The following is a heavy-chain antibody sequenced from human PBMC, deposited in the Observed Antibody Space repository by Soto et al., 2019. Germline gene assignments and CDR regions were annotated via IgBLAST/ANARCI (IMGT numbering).Heavy chain of an antibody. V-gene: IGHV4-30-4*01. J-gene: IGHJ5*02. Sequence: SETLSLTCTVSGGSISSGDYYWSWVRQPPGKGLEWIGYIYYSGSTYYNPSLKSRVTISVDTSKNQFSLKLSSVTAADTAVYYCARADGVGFVGPWGQGTLVTVSS. CDR3: ARADGVGFVGP. CDR2: IYYSGST. D-gene: IGHD2-2*01. CDR1: GGSISSGDYY.